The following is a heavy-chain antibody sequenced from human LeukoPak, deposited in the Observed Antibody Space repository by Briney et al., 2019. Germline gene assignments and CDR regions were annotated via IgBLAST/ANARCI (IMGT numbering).Heavy chain of an antibody. D-gene: IGHD4/OR15-4a*01. Sequence: PSETLSLTCTVSGGSISSGSYYWSWIRQPAGKGLEWIGRIYTSGSTNYNPSLKSRVTISVDTSKNQFSLKLSSVTAADTAVYYCAGDGLTRGLDYWGQGTLVTVSS. CDR1: GGSISSGSYY. CDR2: IYTSGST. CDR3: AGDGLTRGLDY. V-gene: IGHV4-61*02. J-gene: IGHJ4*02.